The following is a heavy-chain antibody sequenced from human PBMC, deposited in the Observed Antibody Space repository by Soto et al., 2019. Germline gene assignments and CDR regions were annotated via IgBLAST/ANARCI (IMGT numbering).Heavy chain of an antibody. CDR1: GYTFTGYS. Sequence: ASVKVSCKAPGYTFTGYSMHWVRQAPGQGLEWMGWINPNSGGTNYAQKFQGWATMTRDTSISTAYMELSRLRSDDTAVYYCATANYDFWSGSPLYGMDVWGQGTTVTVSS. V-gene: IGHV1-2*04. CDR3: ATANYDFWSGSPLYGMDV. D-gene: IGHD3-3*01. J-gene: IGHJ6*02. CDR2: INPNSGGT.